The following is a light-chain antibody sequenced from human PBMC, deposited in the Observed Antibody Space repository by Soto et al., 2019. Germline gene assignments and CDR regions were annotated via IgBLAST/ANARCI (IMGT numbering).Light chain of an antibody. J-gene: IGLJ1*01. Sequence: QSVLTQPPSVSGSPGQSVTISCTGTSSDVGAYNYVSWYQQHPAKAPNLMIYDVSKRPSGVPDRFSGSKSGNTASLTISGLQAEDEGDYYCCSYTNSAYVFGTGTKLTVL. CDR3: CSYTNSAYV. V-gene: IGLV2-11*01. CDR2: DVS. CDR1: SSDVGAYNY.